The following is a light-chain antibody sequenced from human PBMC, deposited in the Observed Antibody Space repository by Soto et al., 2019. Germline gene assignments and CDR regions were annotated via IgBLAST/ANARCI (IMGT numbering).Light chain of an antibody. CDR1: SGHNSYI. V-gene: IGLV4-60*03. CDR3: ETWDTNTRV. CDR2: VEDSGSY. Sequence: QLVLTQPSSASAALGSSVKLTCTLSSGHNSYIIAWHQQQPGKAPRYLMKVEDSGSYNKGSGVPDRFSGSRSGADRYLTISNLQSEDEADYYCETWDTNTRVFGGGTKLTVL. J-gene: IGLJ3*02.